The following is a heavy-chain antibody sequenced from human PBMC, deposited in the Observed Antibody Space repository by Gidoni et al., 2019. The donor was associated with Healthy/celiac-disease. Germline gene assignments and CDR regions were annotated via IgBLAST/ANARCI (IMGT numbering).Heavy chain of an antibody. D-gene: IGHD6-13*01. CDR2: IYTSGST. Sequence: QVQLQESGPGLVKPSETLSLTCTVPGGSISSYYWRWIRQPAGKGLEWIGRIYTSGSTNYNPSLKSRVTMSVDTSKNQFSLKLSSVTAADTAVYYCARDLKTYSSSWYLDYWGQGTLVTVSS. V-gene: IGHV4-4*07. CDR1: GGSISSYY. J-gene: IGHJ4*02. CDR3: ARDLKTYSSSWYLDY.